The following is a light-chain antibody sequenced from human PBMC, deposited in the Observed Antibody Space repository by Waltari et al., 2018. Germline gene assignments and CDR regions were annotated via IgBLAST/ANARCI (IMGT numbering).Light chain of an antibody. V-gene: IGLV2-11*01. CDR1: SSDVGGYTY. CDR3: CSYAGSYTWV. J-gene: IGLJ3*02. CDR2: DVS. Sequence: QSALTQPRSVSGSPGQSVTISCTGTSSDVGGYTYVSWYQQPPGKAPKLMIYDVSKRPSGVPDRFSGSKSGNTASLTISGLQAEDEADYYGCSYAGSYTWVFGGGTKLTVL.